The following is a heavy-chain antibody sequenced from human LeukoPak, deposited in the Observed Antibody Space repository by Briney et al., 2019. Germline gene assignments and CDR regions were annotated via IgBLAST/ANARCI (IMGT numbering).Heavy chain of an antibody. CDR2: IYYSGST. CDR1: GGSFRSYC. J-gene: IGHJ5*02. V-gene: IGHV4-59*08. Sequence: PSETLSVTCTVSGGSFRSYCWSWIRQPPGKGLEWIGYIYYSGSTNYNPSLKSRVTISVDTPKNQFSLKLSSVTAADTAVYYCARAHALQSAYYAHWFDPWGQGTLVTVSS. CDR3: ARAHALQSAYYAHWFDP. D-gene: IGHD3-22*01.